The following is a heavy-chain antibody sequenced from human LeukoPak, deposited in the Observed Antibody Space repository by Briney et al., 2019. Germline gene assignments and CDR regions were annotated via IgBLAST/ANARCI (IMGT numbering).Heavy chain of an antibody. CDR1: GFTFSSYA. CDR2: ISYDGSNK. CDR3: ARVRWLQYYFDY. V-gene: IGHV3-30*04. D-gene: IGHD5-24*01. J-gene: IGHJ4*02. Sequence: PGGSLRLSRAASGFTFSSYAMHWVRQAPGKGPEWVAVISYDGSNKYYADSVKGRFTISRDNSKNTLYLQMNSLRAEDTAVYYCARVRWLQYYFDYWGQGTLVTVSS.